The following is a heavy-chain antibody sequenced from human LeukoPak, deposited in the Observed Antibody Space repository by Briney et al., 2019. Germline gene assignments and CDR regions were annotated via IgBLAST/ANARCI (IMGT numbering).Heavy chain of an antibody. Sequence: PGSSLRLSCAASGFTFSNYAMHWVRQAPGKGLEWVAIVSHDGRNQYYAESVKGRFTISRDSSKNTVSLQMNSLRAGDSALYYCGRDPSARVTIDFWGQGTLVTVSS. V-gene: IGHV3-30*04. CDR2: VSHDGRNQ. J-gene: IGHJ4*02. CDR3: GRDPSARVTIDF. CDR1: GFTFSNYA. D-gene: IGHD5-24*01.